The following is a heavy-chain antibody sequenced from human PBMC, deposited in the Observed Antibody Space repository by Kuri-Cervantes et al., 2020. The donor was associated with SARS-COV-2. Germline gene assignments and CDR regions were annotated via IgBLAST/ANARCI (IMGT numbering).Heavy chain of an antibody. J-gene: IGHJ5*02. CDR3: ARTYYYDSSGYWSNWFDP. CDR1: GGSISSYY. V-gene: IGHV4-34*01. D-gene: IGHD3-22*01. Sequence: SETLSLTCTVSGGSISSYYWSWIRQPPGKGLEWIGEINHSGSTNYNPSLKSRVTISVDTSKNQFSLKLSSVTAADTAVYYCARTYYYDSSGYWSNWFDPWGQGTLVTVSS. CDR2: INHSGST.